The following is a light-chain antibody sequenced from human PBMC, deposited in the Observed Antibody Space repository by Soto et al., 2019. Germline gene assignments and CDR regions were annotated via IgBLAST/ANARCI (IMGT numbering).Light chain of an antibody. CDR1: SGHSTYA. CDR2: LNSDRSH. CDR3: QTWGTGIRV. J-gene: IGLJ3*02. V-gene: IGLV4-69*01. Sequence: QSVLTQSPSASASLGASVKLTCTLSSGHSTYAIAWHQQQPEKGPRYLMKLNSDRSHSKGDGIPDRFSGSSSGAERYLTISSLQSEDEADYYCQTWGTGIRVFGGGTQL.